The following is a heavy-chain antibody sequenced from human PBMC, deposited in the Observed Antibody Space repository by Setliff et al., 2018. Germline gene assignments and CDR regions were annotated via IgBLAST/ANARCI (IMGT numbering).Heavy chain of an antibody. V-gene: IGHV1-8*01. CDR2: MNPNSGNT. CDR1: GGTFSSYA. CDR3: ARDRDSSGYPYYFDY. Sequence: ASVKVSCKASGGTFSSYAISWVRQATGQGLEWMGWMNPNSGNTGYAQKFQGRVTMTRNTSISTAYMELSSLRSDDTAVYYCARDRDSSGYPYYFDYWGQGTLVTVSS. J-gene: IGHJ4*02. D-gene: IGHD3-22*01.